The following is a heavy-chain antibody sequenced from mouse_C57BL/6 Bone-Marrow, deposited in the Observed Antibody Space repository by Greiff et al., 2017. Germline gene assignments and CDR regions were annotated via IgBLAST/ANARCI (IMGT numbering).Heavy chain of an antibody. J-gene: IGHJ4*01. Sequence: EVQLQQSGAELVRPGSSVKMSCKTSGYTFTSYGINWVKQRPGQGLEWIGYIYIGNGYTEYNGKFKGKATLTSDTSSSTAYMQLSSLTSEDSAIYFCATWITTVAMDYWGQGTSVTVSS. CDR2: IYIGNGYT. D-gene: IGHD1-1*01. CDR1: GYTFTSYG. CDR3: ATWITTVAMDY. V-gene: IGHV1-58*01.